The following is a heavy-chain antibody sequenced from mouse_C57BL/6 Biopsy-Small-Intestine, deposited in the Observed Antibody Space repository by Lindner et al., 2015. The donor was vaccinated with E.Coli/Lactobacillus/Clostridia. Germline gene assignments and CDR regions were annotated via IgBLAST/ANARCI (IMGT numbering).Heavy chain of an antibody. J-gene: IGHJ3*01. V-gene: IGHV1-81*01. CDR2: IIPMFNKA. CDR3: ARGPGRLERGEYIHGFLGY. D-gene: IGHD2-13*01. Sequence: SVKVSCKASGGTFSNYAINWVRQAPGQGLEWMGGIIPMFNKAHYAQKFQGRVTITADKSTVTAFMELTDLESEDTAMYYRARGPGRLERGEYIHGFLGYWGQGSLVTVS. CDR1: GGTFSNYA.